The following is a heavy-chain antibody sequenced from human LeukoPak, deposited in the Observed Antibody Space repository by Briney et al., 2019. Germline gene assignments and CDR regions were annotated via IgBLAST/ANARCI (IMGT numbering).Heavy chain of an antibody. CDR1: GGSISDYY. CDR3: ARDKSRTYGSADAFDI. V-gene: IGHV4-4*07. Sequence: SETLSLTCTVSGGSISDYYWSWIRQPAGKGLEWIGRIYTSGSTNYKSSLKSRVTMSVDTSKNQFSLKLSSVTAADTAVYYCARDKSRTYGSADAFDIWGQGTMVTVSS. J-gene: IGHJ3*02. D-gene: IGHD3-10*01. CDR2: IYTSGST.